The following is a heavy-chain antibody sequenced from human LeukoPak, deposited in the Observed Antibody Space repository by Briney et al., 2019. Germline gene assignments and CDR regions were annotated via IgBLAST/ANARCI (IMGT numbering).Heavy chain of an antibody. V-gene: IGHV4-4*07. D-gene: IGHD1-26*01. CDR1: GGSISSYY. CDR3: ARHSLGGIVGATSSRRDAFDI. J-gene: IGHJ3*02. CDR2: IYTSGST. Sequence: SETLSLTCTVSGGSISSYYWSWIRQPAGKGLEWIGRIYTSGSTNYNPSLKSRVTISVDTSKNQFSLKLSSVTAADTAVYYCARHSLGGIVGATSSRRDAFDIWGQGTMVTVSS.